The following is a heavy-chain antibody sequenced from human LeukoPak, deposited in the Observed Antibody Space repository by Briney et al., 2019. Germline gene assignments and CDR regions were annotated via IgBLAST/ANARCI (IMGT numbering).Heavy chain of an antibody. D-gene: IGHD1-26*01. CDR3: AKWDGY. V-gene: IGHV3-9*01. J-gene: IGHJ4*02. CDR2: ISWNSGSI. Sequence: GRSLRLSCAASGFTFDDYAMHWVRQAPGKGLEWVSGISWNSGSIGYADSVKGRFTISRDNAKNSLYLQMNSLRAEDTALYYCAKWDGYGGRGTLVTVSS. CDR1: GFTFDDYA.